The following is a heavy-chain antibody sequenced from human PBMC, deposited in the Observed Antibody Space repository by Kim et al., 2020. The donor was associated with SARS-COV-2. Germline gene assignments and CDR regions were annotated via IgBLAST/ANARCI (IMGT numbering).Heavy chain of an antibody. CDR3: ARDPGITGTTFQGEDYYYGMDV. D-gene: IGHD1-20*01. CDR2: ISAYNGNT. CDR1: GYTFTSYG. J-gene: IGHJ6*02. V-gene: IGHV1-18*01. Sequence: ASVKVSCKASGYTFTSYGISWVRQAPGQGLEWMGWISAYNGNTNYAQKLQGRVTMTTDTSTSTAYMELRSLRSDDTAVYYCARDPGITGTTFQGEDYYYGMDVWGQGTTVTVSS.